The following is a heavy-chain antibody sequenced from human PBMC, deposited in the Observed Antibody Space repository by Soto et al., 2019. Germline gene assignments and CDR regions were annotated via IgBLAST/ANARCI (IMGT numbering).Heavy chain of an antibody. CDR2: IYSGGST. CDR3: ARDRGYSYGYQVY. CDR1: GFTVSSNY. Sequence: EVQLVESGGGLVQPGGYLRLSCAASGFTVSSNYMSWVRQAPGKGLEWVSVIYSGGSTYYADSVKGRFTISRHNSKNTLYLQMNSLRAEDTAVYYCARDRGYSYGYQVYWGQGTLVTVSS. J-gene: IGHJ4*02. D-gene: IGHD5-18*01. V-gene: IGHV3-53*04.